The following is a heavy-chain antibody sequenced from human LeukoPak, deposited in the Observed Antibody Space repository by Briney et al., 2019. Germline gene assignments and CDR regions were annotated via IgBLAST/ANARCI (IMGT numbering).Heavy chain of an antibody. CDR3: AIGGIAAQLAYFKY. J-gene: IGHJ4*02. V-gene: IGHV3-48*03. D-gene: IGHD6-25*01. CDR2: ISSSGSTI. CDR1: GFTFCSYE. Sequence: PGGSLRLSCAASGFTFCSYEMNSVRQAPGKGLEWVSYISSSGSTIYYADSVKGRFTISRDNAKNSLYLQMNSLRAEDTAVYYCAIGGIAAQLAYFKYSSQGTLVTVSS.